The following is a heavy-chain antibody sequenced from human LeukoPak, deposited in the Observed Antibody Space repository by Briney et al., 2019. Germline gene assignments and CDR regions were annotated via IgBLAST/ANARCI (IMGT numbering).Heavy chain of an antibody. J-gene: IGHJ4*02. D-gene: IGHD6-19*01. CDR2: ISSSSSYI. V-gene: IGHV3-21*01. CDR3: ARAGSSGWYGSLPTYYVDY. CDR1: GFTFSSYS. Sequence: PGGSLRLSCAASGFTFSSYSMNWVRQAPGKGLEWVSSISSSSSYIYYADSVKGRFTISRDNAKNSLYLQMNSLRAEDTAVYYCARAGSSGWYGSLPTYYVDYWGQGTLVTVSS.